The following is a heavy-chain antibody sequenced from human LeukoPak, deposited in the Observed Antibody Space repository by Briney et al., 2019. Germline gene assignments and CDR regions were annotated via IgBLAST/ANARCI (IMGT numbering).Heavy chain of an antibody. V-gene: IGHV4-34*01. D-gene: IGHD3-3*01. CDR2: INHSGST. CDR1: GGSFSGYY. Sequence: SETLSLTCAVYGGSFSGYYWSWIRQPPGKGLEWIGEINHSGSTNYNPSLKSRVTISVDTSKNQFSLKLSSVTAADTAVYYCAGQDITIFGVVITAHFDYWGQGTLVTVSS. J-gene: IGHJ4*02. CDR3: AGQDITIFGVVITAHFDY.